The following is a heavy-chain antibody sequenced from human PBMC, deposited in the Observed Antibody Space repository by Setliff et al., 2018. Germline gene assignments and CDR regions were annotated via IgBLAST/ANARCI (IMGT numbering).Heavy chain of an antibody. V-gene: IGHV5-51*01. CDR2: IYPGDSDT. CDR3: GRYDSSGYHYYYGMDV. CDR1: GYSFTSYW. Sequence: GESLKLSCKGSGYSFTSYWIGWVRQMPGKGLEWMGIIYPGDSDTRYSPSFQGQVTIPADKSISTAYLQWSSLKASDTAMYYCGRYDSSGYHYYYGMDVWGQGTTVTVSS. J-gene: IGHJ6*02. D-gene: IGHD3-22*01.